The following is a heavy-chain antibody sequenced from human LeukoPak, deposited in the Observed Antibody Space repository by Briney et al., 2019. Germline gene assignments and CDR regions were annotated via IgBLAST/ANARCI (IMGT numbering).Heavy chain of an antibody. J-gene: IGHJ4*02. D-gene: IGHD3-10*01. CDR3: ARNMFRGFYFFDY. V-gene: IGHV3-33*01. CDR2: IWYDRSNQ. Sequence: GGSLRLSCAASGFTFSDYDMHWVRQAPGRGLEWLALIWYDRSNQFYADSVKGRFTISRDNSKNMLFLQMNSLRAEDTAVYYCARNMFRGFYFFDYWGQGALVTVSS. CDR1: GFTFSDYD.